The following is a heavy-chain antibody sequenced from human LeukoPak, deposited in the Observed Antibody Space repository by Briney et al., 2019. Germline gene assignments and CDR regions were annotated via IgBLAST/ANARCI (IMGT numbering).Heavy chain of an antibody. CDR3: AKGGGYEAQYYYYYLDV. V-gene: IGHV3-23*01. Sequence: GGSLRLSCAASGFTFSSYAMSWVRQAPGKGLEWVSSIRGGTVSTYYADSVKGRFTISRDNSKNTLYLQMKSLRAEDTAVYYCAKGGGYEAQYYYYYLDVWGKGTTVTISS. CDR2: IRGGTVST. D-gene: IGHD5-12*01. CDR1: GFTFSSYA. J-gene: IGHJ6*03.